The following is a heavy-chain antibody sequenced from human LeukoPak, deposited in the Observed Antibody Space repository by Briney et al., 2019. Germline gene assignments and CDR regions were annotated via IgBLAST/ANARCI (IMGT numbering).Heavy chain of an antibody. CDR1: GFTFSSYA. CDR3: ARYSTAGWYYFDY. D-gene: IGHD6-13*01. V-gene: IGHV3-23*01. J-gene: IGHJ4*02. CDR2: ISGSGGST. Sequence: GGSLRLSCAASGFTFSSYAMSWVRQAPGKGLEWVSAISGSGGSTYYADSVKGRFTISRDNSKNTLYLQMNSLRAEDTAVYYCARYSTAGWYYFDYWGQGTLVTVSS.